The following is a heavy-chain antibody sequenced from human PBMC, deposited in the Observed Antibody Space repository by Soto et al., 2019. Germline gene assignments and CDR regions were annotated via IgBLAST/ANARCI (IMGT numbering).Heavy chain of an antibody. CDR1: GGTSRSYS. CDR3: STSVYCSTTTCYYYYGMDV. CDR2: IIPIFGTA. V-gene: IGHV1-69*01. J-gene: IGHJ6*02. Sequence: QVQLVQSGAEVKKPGSSVKVSCKASGGTSRSYSINWVRQAPGQGLEWMGGIIPIFGTATYAQKFQGRDTITADDSASTAYMELSSLTSEDTALYYCSTSVYCSTTTCYYYYGMDVWGQGTTVTVSS. D-gene: IGHD2-2*01.